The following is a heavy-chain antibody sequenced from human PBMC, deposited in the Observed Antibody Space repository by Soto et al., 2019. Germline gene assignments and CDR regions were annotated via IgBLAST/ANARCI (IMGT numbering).Heavy chain of an antibody. V-gene: IGHV3-30-3*02. CDR3: AKMAYDSGSPRGEWLGP. CDR1: GFTFSSYA. CDR2: ISYDGSNK. Sequence: GGSLRLSCAASGFTFSSYAMHWVRQAPGKGLEWVAVISYDGSNKYYADSVRGRFTISRDNSKNTLYLQMSSLRVEDTAVYYCAKMAYDSGSPRGEWLGPWGQGTLVTVSS. J-gene: IGHJ5*02. D-gene: IGHD3-10*01.